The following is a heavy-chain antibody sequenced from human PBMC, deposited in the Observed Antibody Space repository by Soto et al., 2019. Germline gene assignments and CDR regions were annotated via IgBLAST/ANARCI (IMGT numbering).Heavy chain of an antibody. CDR3: ARVVHFDSSGFGL. Sequence: GGSLRLSCAASGFTFSSYGMHWVRQAPGKGLEWVAVIWYDGSNKYYADSVKGRFTISRDNSKNTLYLQMNSLRAEDTAVYYCARVVHFDSSGFGLWGQGTLVTVSS. J-gene: IGHJ3*01. CDR2: IWYDGSNK. D-gene: IGHD3-22*01. CDR1: GFTFSSYG. V-gene: IGHV3-33*01.